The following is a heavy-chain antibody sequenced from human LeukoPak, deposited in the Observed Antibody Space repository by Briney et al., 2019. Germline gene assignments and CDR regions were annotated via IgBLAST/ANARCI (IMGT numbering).Heavy chain of an antibody. D-gene: IGHD6-6*01. V-gene: IGHV3-23*01. J-gene: IGHJ5*02. CDR2: ISGSGGST. CDR1: GFTFSNYA. Sequence: GGSLRLSCAASGFTFSNYAMSWVRQAPGKGLEWVSSISGSGGSTYYADSVKGRFTISRDNSKNTVYLQMNSLRDEDTAVYYCAGVPWFDPWGQGTLVTVSS. CDR3: AGVPWFDP.